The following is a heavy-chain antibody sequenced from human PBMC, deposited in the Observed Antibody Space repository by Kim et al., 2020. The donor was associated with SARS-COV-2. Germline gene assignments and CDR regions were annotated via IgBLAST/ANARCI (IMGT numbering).Heavy chain of an antibody. Sequence: YYNPSLKSRVTISVDTSKNQFSMKLSPVTAADTAVYYGARPFGLVGHMDVWGQGTTVTVSS. J-gene: IGHJ6*02. CDR3: ARPFGLVGHMDV. D-gene: IGHD3-10*01. V-gene: IGHV4-39*01.